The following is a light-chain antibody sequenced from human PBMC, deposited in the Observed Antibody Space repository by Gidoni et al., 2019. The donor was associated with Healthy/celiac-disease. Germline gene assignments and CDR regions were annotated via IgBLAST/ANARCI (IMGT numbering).Light chain of an antibody. V-gene: IGKV1-39*01. CDR3: QQRYSTLYT. Sequence: DIQVTQSPSSLSASVGDRVTITCRASQSISSYLNWYQQKPGKAPKLLIYAASSLQSGVPSRFSGSGSGTDFTLTISSLQPEDFATYYCQQRYSTLYTFGQGTKLEIK. CDR1: QSISSY. J-gene: IGKJ2*01. CDR2: AAS.